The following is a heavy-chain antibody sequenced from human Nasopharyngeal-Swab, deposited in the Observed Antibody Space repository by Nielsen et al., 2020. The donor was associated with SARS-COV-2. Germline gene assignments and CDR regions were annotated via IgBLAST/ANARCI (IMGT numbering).Heavy chain of an antibody. CDR3: TREDAYCSSTSCYSYFDY. CDR1: GFTFGDYA. Sequence: GGSLRLSCTASGFTFGDYAMSWFRQAPGKGLEWVGFIRSKAYGGTTEYAASVKGRFTISRDDSKSIAYLQMNSLKTEDTAVYYCTREDAYCSSTSCYSYFDYWGQGTLVTVSS. CDR2: IRSKAYGGTT. J-gene: IGHJ4*02. D-gene: IGHD2-2*01. V-gene: IGHV3-49*03.